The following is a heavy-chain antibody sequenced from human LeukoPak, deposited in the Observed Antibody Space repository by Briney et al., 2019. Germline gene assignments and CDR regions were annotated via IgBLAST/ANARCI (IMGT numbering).Heavy chain of an antibody. J-gene: IGHJ4*02. D-gene: IGHD1-26*01. CDR2: MNPSTGDT. V-gene: IGHV1-8*01. CDR3: MRGSLSGGSRDY. CDR1: GYTFTGYD. Sequence: ASVRVSCKASGYTFTGYDINWVRQAIGQGLEWMGWMNPSTGDTGYAQKFQGRVTMTRNTSVDTAFMELSGLGSEDTAVYYCMRGSLSGGSRDYWGQGTLVTVSS.